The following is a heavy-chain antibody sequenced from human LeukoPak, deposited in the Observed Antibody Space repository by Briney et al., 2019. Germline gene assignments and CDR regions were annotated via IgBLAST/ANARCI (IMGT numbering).Heavy chain of an antibody. V-gene: IGHV4-39*01. Sequence: PPQRLSLTWLVSGGSISSSSYYWGWIRQPPGKGLEWIGSIYYSGSTYYNPSAKSRVPRSVDTSKNQFYLKLSSVTAADTAVYYCARGIVGTRFSSRRSYYFDYWGQGTLVTDSS. CDR2: IYYSGST. J-gene: IGHJ4*02. CDR1: GGSISSSSYY. D-gene: IGHD5-12*01. CDR3: ARGIVGTRFSSRRSYYFDY.